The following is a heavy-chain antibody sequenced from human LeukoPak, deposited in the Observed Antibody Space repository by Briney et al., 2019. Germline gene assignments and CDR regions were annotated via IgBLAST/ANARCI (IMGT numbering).Heavy chain of an antibody. D-gene: IGHD6-6*01. CDR2: IYYSGST. J-gene: IGHJ3*02. CDR1: GGSIIGHY. V-gene: IGHV4-59*08. Sequence: PSETLSLTCTVSGGSIIGHYWSWIRQPPGKGLEWIGYIYYSGSTNYNPSLKSRLTISIDTSENQFSLKLSSVTATDTAVYYCAREYSSSSGRRAFDIWGQGTMVTVSS. CDR3: AREYSSSSGRRAFDI.